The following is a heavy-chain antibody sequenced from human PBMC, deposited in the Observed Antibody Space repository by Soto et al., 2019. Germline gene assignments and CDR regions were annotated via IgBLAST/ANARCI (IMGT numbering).Heavy chain of an antibody. J-gene: IGHJ4*02. CDR2: ISGSGGST. Sequence: EVQLLESGGGLVQPGGSLRLSCAASGFTFSSYAMSWVRQAPGKGLEWVSAISGSGGSTYYADSVKGRFTISRDNSKNTLYLQMNSLRAEDTAVYYCEKDKGGIGYSYGYALDYWGQGTLVTVSS. V-gene: IGHV3-23*01. D-gene: IGHD5-18*01. CDR1: GFTFSSYA. CDR3: EKDKGGIGYSYGYALDY.